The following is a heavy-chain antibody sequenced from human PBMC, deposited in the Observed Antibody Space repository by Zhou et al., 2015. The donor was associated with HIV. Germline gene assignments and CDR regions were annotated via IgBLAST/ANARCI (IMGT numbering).Heavy chain of an antibody. CDR2: IIPIFGTA. CDR3: ARGLSPRITMVRGGLYYFDY. CDR1: GGTFSSYA. J-gene: IGHJ4*02. Sequence: QVQLVQSGAEVKKPGSSVKVSCKASGGTFSSYAISWVRQAPGQGLEWMGGIIPIFGTANYAQKFQGRVTITADESTSTAYMELSSLRSEDTAVYYCARGLSPRITMVRGGLYYFDYWGQGTLVTVSS. V-gene: IGHV1-69*01. D-gene: IGHD3-10*01.